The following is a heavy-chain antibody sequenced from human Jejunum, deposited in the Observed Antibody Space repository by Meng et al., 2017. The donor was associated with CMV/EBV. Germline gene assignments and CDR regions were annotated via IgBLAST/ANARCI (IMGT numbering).Heavy chain of an antibody. V-gene: IGHV1-18*04. D-gene: IGHD3-3*01. Sequence: GLSWVRQAPGQGLEWIGHINGCNGNTDYAQKYQGRVTMTTDTSANTADMELGSLKSDDTAIYYGARDSSFGVSPGRLSTTFYGMDVWGQGTTVTVSS. CDR1: G. CDR3: ARDSSFGVSPGRLSTTFYGMDV. CDR2: INGCNGNT. J-gene: IGHJ6*02.